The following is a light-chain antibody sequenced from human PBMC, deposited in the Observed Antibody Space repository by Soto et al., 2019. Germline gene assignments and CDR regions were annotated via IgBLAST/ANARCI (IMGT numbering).Light chain of an antibody. CDR2: EVS. CDR3: CSYAGSNSLPVV. V-gene: IGLV2-23*02. J-gene: IGLJ2*01. CDR1: SSDVGSYDL. Sequence: QSALTQPASVSGSPGQSITISCTGTSSDVGSYDLVSWYQQHPGKAPRLMIFEVSRRPSGVPDRFSGSKSGNTASLTISGLQAEDEGDYCCCSYAGSNSLPVVFGGWTKVTVL.